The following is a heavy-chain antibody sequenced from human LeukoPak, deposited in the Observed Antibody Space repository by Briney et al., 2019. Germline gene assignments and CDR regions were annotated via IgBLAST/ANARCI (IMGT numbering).Heavy chain of an antibody. Sequence: LGESLKISCKGSGYSFTSYWIGWVRQMPGKGLEWMGIIYPGDSDTRYSPSFQGQVTISADKSISTAYLQWSSLKASDTAMYYCARQKNYDFWSAPYYYGMDVWGQGTTVTVSS. D-gene: IGHD3-3*01. J-gene: IGHJ6*02. V-gene: IGHV5-51*01. CDR3: ARQKNYDFWSAPYYYGMDV. CDR2: IYPGDSDT. CDR1: GYSFTSYW.